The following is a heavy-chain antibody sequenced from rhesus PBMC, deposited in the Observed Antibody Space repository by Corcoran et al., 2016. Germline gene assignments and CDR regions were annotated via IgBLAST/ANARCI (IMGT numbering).Heavy chain of an antibody. V-gene: IGHV4-80*01. J-gene: IGHJ4*01. CDR1: GASISSYW. Sequence: QVQLQESGPGLVKPSETLSLTCAVSGASISSYWWTWIRQPPGKGLEWSGEINGNSDTTYYSPSLKSRVTISKDASKNQFSLKLSFVTAADTAVYYCAREYCSSSFCSSFDYWGQGVLVTVSS. CDR2: INGNSDTT. CDR3: AREYCSSSFCSSFDY. D-gene: IGHD2-15*01.